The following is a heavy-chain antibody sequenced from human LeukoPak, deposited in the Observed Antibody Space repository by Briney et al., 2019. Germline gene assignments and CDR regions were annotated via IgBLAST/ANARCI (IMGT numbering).Heavy chain of an antibody. Sequence: GGSLRLSCTASGFTFSSYAMSWVRQAPGKGREWVSAISGSGGSTYYADSVKGRFTSSRDNSKNTLYLQMNSLRAEDTAVYYCAKWYSQNYGSGSYHLDYWGQGTLVTVSS. CDR1: GFTFSSYA. CDR3: AKWYSQNYGSGSYHLDY. D-gene: IGHD3-10*01. CDR2: ISGSGGST. J-gene: IGHJ4*02. V-gene: IGHV3-23*01.